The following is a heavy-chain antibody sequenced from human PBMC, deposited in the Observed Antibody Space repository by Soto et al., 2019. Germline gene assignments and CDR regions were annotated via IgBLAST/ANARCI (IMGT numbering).Heavy chain of an antibody. J-gene: IGHJ4*02. CDR3: AGGGWRSGYYDY. D-gene: IGHD3-3*01. CDR2: IYYSGST. Sequence: SETLSLTCTVSGGSISSYYWSWIRQPPGKGLEWIGYIYYSGSTNYNPSLKSRVTISVDTSKNQFSLKLSSVTAADTAVYYCAGGGWRSGYYDYWGQGTLVTVSS. CDR1: GGSISSYY. V-gene: IGHV4-59*01.